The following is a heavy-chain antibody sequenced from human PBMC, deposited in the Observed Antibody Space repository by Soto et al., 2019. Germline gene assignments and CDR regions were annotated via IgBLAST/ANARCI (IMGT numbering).Heavy chain of an antibody. CDR3: AKGDNVLRLLEWFLLYFDF. CDR1: GFIFISYA. V-gene: IGHV3-23*01. D-gene: IGHD3-3*01. CDR2: ISGSGGST. J-gene: IGHJ4*02. Sequence: GGSLRLSCAASGFIFISYAMSWVLQAPGKGLEWVSAISGSGGSTYYADSVKGRFTISRDNSKNTLYLQMNSLRAEDTAVYYCAKGDNVLRLLEWFLLYFDFWGQGTLVTVSS.